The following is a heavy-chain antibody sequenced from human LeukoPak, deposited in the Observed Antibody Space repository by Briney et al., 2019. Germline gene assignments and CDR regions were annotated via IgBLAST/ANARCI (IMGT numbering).Heavy chain of an antibody. D-gene: IGHD4-11*01. CDR3: SRAPFSNPEF. CDR2: ISYNGNT. V-gene: IGHV4-59*01. CDR1: GGSITNYY. Sequence: SETLSLTCTVSGGSITNYYWTWIRQPPGKGLEWIGYISYNGNTNYNPSLKSRVTISIDTSKNQFSLRLSPVTAADTAVYYCSRAPFSNPEFWGQGTLVTVSS. J-gene: IGHJ4*02.